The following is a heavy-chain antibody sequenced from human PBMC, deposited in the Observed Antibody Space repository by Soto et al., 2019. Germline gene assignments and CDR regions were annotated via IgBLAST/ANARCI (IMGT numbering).Heavy chain of an antibody. J-gene: IGHJ4*02. CDR3: ARGENWGSEPHFDY. V-gene: IGHV1-2*04. Sequence: ASVKVSCKASGYTFTGYYMHWVRQAPGQGLEWMGWINPNSGGTNYAQKFQGWVTMTRDTSISTAYMELSRLRSDDTAVYYCARGENWGSEPHFDYWGQGTLVTVSS. D-gene: IGHD7-27*01. CDR2: INPNSGGT. CDR1: GYTFTGYY.